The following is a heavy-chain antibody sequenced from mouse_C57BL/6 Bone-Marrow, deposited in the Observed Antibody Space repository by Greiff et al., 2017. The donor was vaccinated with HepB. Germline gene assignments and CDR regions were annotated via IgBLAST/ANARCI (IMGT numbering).Heavy chain of an antibody. CDR1: GYAFTNYL. CDR2: INPGSGGT. D-gene: IGHD1-1*01. V-gene: IGHV1-54*01. CDR3: ARGLLLRSWFAY. Sequence: QVQLQQSGAELVRPGTSVKVSCKASGYAFTNYLIEWVKQRPGQGLEWIGVINPGSGGTNYNEKFKGKATLTADKSSSTAYMQLSSLTSEDSAVYFCARGLLLRSWFAYWGQGTLVTVSA. J-gene: IGHJ3*01.